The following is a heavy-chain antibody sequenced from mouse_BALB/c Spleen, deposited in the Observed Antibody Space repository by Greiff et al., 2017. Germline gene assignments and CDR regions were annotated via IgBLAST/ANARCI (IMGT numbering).Heavy chain of an antibody. Sequence: QVQLQQPGAELVRPGASVKLSCKASGYTFTSYWINWVKQRPGQGLEWIGNIYPSDSYTNYNQKFKDKATLTVDKSSSTAYMQLSSPTSEDSAFYYCTRGDSSGYWFAYWGQGTLVTVSA. D-gene: IGHD3-2*01. CDR1: GYTFTSYW. CDR2: IYPSDSYT. CDR3: TRGDSSGYWFAY. J-gene: IGHJ3*01. V-gene: IGHV1-69*02.